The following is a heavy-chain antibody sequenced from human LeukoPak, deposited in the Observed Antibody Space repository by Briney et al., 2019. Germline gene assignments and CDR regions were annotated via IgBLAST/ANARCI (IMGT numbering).Heavy chain of an antibody. V-gene: IGHV4-4*02. CDR3: ARHRDFVVVIAIFGAFDI. CDR2: IYHSGST. D-gene: IGHD2-21*01. J-gene: IGHJ3*02. CDR1: GGSISSSNW. Sequence: SETLSLTCAVSGGSISSSNWWSWVRQPPGKGLEWIGEIYHSGSTNYNPSLKSRVTISVDKSKNQFSLKLSSVTAADTAVYYCARHRDFVVVIAIFGAFDIWGQGTMVTVSS.